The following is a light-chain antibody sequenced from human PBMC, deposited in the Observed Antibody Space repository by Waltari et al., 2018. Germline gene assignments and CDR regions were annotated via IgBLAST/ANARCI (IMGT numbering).Light chain of an antibody. CDR1: SSDVGGYNF. V-gene: IGLV2-14*03. CDR2: DVS. J-gene: IGLJ6*01. CDR3: SSYASSGSLV. Sequence: QSALTQPASVSGSPGQSLTLSCSGTSSDVGGYNFVPWYQKHPDKAPKIIIFDVSNRPPGVSDRFSGSKSGNTASLIISGLQTGDEAEYYCSSYASSGSLVFGSGTQVTVL.